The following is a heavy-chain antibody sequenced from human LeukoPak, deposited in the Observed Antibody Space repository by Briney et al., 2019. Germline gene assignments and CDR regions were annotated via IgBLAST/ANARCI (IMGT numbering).Heavy chain of an antibody. D-gene: IGHD3-10*01. CDR1: GFTFSSYW. CDR3: AREGTPSYWYFDL. J-gene: IGHJ2*01. CDR2: INSDGSST. V-gene: IGHV3-74*01. Sequence: SGGSLRLSCAASGFTFSSYWMHWVRQAPGKGLVWVSRINSDGSSTNYADSVKGRFTISRDNAKNTLYLQMNSLRDEDTAVCYCAREGTPSYWYFDLWGRGTLVTVSS.